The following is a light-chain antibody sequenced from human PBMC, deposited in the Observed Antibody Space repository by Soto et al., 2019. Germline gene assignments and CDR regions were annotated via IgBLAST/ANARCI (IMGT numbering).Light chain of an antibody. CDR3: SSYTRSRTYV. CDR2: EVN. Sequence: QSALTQAASVSLPPLQSITISSTGTGSYVGGYDYVFWYQHHPGKAPKVMIYEVNNRPSGVSNRFSGSKSGNTDSLTISGILAEDEADYYCSSYTRSRTYVFGTGTKAPS. CDR1: GSYVGGYDY. J-gene: IGLJ1*01. V-gene: IGLV2-14*01.